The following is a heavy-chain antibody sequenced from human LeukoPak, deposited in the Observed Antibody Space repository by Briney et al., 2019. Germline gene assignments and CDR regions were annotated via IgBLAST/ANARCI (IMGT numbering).Heavy chain of an antibody. CDR2: INHSGST. J-gene: IGHJ5*02. CDR1: GGSCSGYY. V-gene: IGHV4-34*01. Sequence: SETLSLTCAVYGGSCSGYYWSWIRQPPGKGLEWIGEINHSGSTNYNPSLKSRVTISVDTSKNQFSLKLSSVTAADTAVYYCARRRYSYGVGNWCDPWGQGTLVTVSS. D-gene: IGHD5-18*01. CDR3: ARRRYSYGVGNWCDP.